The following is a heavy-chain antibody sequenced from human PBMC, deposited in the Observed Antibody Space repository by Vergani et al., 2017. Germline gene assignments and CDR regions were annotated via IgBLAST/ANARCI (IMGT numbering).Heavy chain of an antibody. J-gene: IGHJ4*02. D-gene: IGHD5-18*01. V-gene: IGHV4-39*01. CDR1: KKSISSRSHS. CDR2: VYQSGKT. Sequence: QLQLQESGPGLVRPAETLSLTCTVSKKSISSRSHSWGWIRPSPGRGLEWIGSVYQSGKTFYHPSLKRRVPISVDTSNDQFSLRLASMAVADTAMYFCTRQSAMIISQGHFVYWGQGVRVTVSS. CDR3: TRQSAMIISQGHFVY.